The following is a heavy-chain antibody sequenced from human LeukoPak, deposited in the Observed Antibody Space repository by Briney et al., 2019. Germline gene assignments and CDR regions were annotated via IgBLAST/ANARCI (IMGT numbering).Heavy chain of an antibody. CDR3: ARGGGFYPPFDY. CDR2: VHLDGRT. V-gene: IGHV4-4*02. CDR1: GGSVINTNW. D-gene: IGHD3-3*01. J-gene: IGHJ4*02. Sequence: SETLSLTCGVSGGSVINTNWWTWVRQPPGKGLEWIGEVHLDGRTNYNPSLESRLTMSVDVSENQVSLKLTSVTAADTAVYYCARGGGFYPPFDYRGQGPLVTVSS.